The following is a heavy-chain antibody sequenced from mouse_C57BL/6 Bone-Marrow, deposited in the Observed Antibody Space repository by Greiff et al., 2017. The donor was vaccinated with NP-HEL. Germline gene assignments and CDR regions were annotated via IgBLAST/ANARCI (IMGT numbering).Heavy chain of an antibody. CDR1: GFNIKDDY. CDR2: IDPENGDT. V-gene: IGHV14-4*01. Sequence: EVQLQQSGAELVRPRASVKLSCTASGFNIKDDYMHWVKQRPEQGLEWIGWIDPENGDTEYASKFQGKATITADTSSNTAYLQLSSLTSEDTAVYYCTTGDYDSWFAYWGQGTLVTVSA. D-gene: IGHD2-4*01. CDR3: TTGDYDSWFAY. J-gene: IGHJ3*01.